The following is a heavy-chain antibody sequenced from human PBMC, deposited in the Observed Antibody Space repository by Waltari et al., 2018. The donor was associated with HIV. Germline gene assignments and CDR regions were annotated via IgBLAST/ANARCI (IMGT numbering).Heavy chain of an antibody. CDR2: IIPILGTA. J-gene: IGHJ4*02. Sequence: QVQLVQSGAEVKKPGSSVKVSCKASGGTFSSYAISWVRQAPGQGLEWMGGIIPILGTANYAQKFQGRVTITADESTSTAYMELSSLRSEDTAVYYCAREFKWFREHQYYVDYWGQGTLVTVSS. CDR3: AREFKWFREHQYYVDY. V-gene: IGHV1-69*01. CDR1: GGTFSSYA. D-gene: IGHD3-10*01.